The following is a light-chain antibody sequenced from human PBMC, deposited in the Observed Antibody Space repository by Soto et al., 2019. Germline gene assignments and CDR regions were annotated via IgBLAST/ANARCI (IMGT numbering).Light chain of an antibody. CDR1: QSVSRK. Sequence: ILLTQSPGTLALSPGERATLSCGASQSVSRKLAWYQQKPGQAPRLLIYGASTRATGIPARFSGSGSGTEFTLTISSLQYEDFAVYYCQQYNNWHPWTFGQGTKVDIK. CDR2: GAS. J-gene: IGKJ1*01. V-gene: IGKV3-15*01. CDR3: QQYNNWHPWT.